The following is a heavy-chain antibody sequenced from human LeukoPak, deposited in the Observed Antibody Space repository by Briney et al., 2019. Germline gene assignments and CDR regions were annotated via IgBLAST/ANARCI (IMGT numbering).Heavy chain of an antibody. CDR2: IYIGGST. V-gene: IGHV4-4*07. CDR3: ASDNWNEHFDH. D-gene: IGHD1-1*01. CDR1: GGSISSYY. Sequence: SETLSLTCTVSGGSISSYYSSWIRQPAGKGLEWIGRIYIGGSTNYNPSLNGRISMSVDTSKNQFSLNLTSVTAADTAVYYCASDNWNEHFDHWGQGTLVTVSS. J-gene: IGHJ4*02.